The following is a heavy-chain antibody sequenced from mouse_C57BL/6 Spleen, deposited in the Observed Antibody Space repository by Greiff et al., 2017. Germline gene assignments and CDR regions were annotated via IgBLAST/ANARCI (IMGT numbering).Heavy chain of an antibody. CDR3: ARPSNYAYYFDY. J-gene: IGHJ2*01. CDR2: ISSGCSTI. D-gene: IGHD2-5*01. Sequence: ELTLVESGGGLVKPGGSLTLSCAASGFTFSDYGLHWFRQAPVKGLEWVAYISSGCSTIYYADTVKGRFTITRDNAKNTLFLQMTSLRSEDTAMYYCARPSNYAYYFDYWGQGTTLTVSS. CDR1: GFTFSDYG. V-gene: IGHV5-17*01.